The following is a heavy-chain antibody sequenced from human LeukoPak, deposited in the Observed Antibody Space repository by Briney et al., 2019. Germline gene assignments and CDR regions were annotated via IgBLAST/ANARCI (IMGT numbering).Heavy chain of an antibody. J-gene: IGHJ4*02. D-gene: IGHD6-13*01. Sequence: ASVKVSCKASGYTFTSYGISWVRQAPGQGLEWMGWISTYNGDTNYAQKLQGRVTMTTDTSTNTAYMELRSLRSDDTAVYYCARERQQLGIDYWGQGTLVTVSS. CDR3: ARERQQLGIDY. V-gene: IGHV1-18*01. CDR1: GYTFTSYG. CDR2: ISTYNGDT.